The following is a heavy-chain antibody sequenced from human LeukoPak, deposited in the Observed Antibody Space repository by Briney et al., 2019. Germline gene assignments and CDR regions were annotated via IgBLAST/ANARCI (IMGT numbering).Heavy chain of an antibody. CDR3: ARSGTYYRTFDF. Sequence: SETLSLTCTVSGGSISSGNYYWNWIRQPPGKGLEWIGSIYYSGSTYYNPSLKSRVTVSVDTPKNQFSLELSSVTATDTAVYYCARSGTYYRTFDFWGQGTLVTVSS. J-gene: IGHJ4*02. CDR1: GGSISSGNYY. CDR2: IYYSGST. V-gene: IGHV4-39*01. D-gene: IGHD1-26*01.